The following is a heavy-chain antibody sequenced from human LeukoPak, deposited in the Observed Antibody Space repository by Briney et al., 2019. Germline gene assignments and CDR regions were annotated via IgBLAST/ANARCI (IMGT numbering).Heavy chain of an antibody. V-gene: IGHV3-7*01. CDR3: ARVGPWIQHAFDI. Sequence: GGSLRLSCAASGFTFSSYWMSWVRQAPGKGLEWVANIKQDGSEKYYVDSVKGRFTISRDNSKNTLYLQMNSLRAEDTAVYYCARVGPWIQHAFDIWGQGTMVTVSS. J-gene: IGHJ3*02. CDR2: IKQDGSEK. D-gene: IGHD5-18*01. CDR1: GFTFSSYW.